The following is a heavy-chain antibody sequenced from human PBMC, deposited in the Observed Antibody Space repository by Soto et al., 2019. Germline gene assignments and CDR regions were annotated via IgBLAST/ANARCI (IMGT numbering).Heavy chain of an antibody. Sequence: SETLSHTCAVSGGSISSGGYSWSCILQPPGKVLEWIGYIYHSGSTYYNPSLKSRVTISVDRSKNQFSLKLSSVTAADTAVYYCARGRSTPGDIVVVPAAADAFDIWGQGTMVTVSS. J-gene: IGHJ3*02. CDR1: GGSISSGGYS. D-gene: IGHD2-2*01. CDR3: ARGRSTPGDIVVVPAAADAFDI. V-gene: IGHV4-30-2*01. CDR2: IYHSGST.